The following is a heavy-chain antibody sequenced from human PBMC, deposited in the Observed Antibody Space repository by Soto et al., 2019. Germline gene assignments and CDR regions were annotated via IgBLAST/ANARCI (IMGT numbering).Heavy chain of an antibody. J-gene: IGHJ4*02. CDR1: GFTFSHYG. CDR2: ISYDGSNE. CDR3: AKALPPMIIVVLNLYY. V-gene: IGHV3-30*18. Sequence: SGGSLSLSCEASGFTFSHYGMHWVRPAPGKGLEWVALISYDGSNEYYADSVKGRFTISRDNSKNTLYLQMNSLRAEDTAVYYCAKALPPMIIVVLNLYYWGQGTLVTVS. D-gene: IGHD3-22*01.